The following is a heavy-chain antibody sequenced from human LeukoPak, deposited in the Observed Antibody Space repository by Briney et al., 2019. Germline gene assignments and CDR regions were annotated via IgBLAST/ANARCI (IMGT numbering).Heavy chain of an antibody. D-gene: IGHD2-2*02. J-gene: IGHJ4*02. CDR3: ARDFPYCSSTSCYNY. V-gene: IGHV3-74*01. CDR1: GFTFSSYG. CDR2: INGDGSTT. Sequence: SGGSLRLSCAASGFTFSSYGMHWVRQAPGKGLVWVSHINGDGSTTGYADSVKGRFTISRDNAKNTLYLQMNSLRAEDTAVYYCARDFPYCSSTSCYNYWGQGTLVTVSS.